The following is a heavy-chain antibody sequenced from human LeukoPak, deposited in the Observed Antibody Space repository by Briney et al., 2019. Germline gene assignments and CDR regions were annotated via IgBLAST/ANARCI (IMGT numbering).Heavy chain of an antibody. D-gene: IGHD2-15*01. J-gene: IGHJ3*02. V-gene: IGHV3-33*06. CDR3: AKGGSRGAFDI. CDR2: IWYDGSNK. CDR1: GFTFSSYG. Sequence: GGSLRLSCEASGFTFSSYGMHWVRQAPGKGLEWVAVIWYDGSNKYYADSVKGRFTISRDNSKNTLYLQMNSLRAEDTAVYYCAKGGSRGAFDIWGQGTMVTVSS.